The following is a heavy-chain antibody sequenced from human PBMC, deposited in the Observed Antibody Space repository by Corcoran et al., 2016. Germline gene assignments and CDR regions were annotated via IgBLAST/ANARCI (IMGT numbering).Heavy chain of an antibody. CDR1: GFTFSSYS. CDR3: AREVYYYDSSGYWAYYYYYGMDV. Sequence: EVQLVESGGGLVQPGGSLRLSCAASGFTFSSYSMNWVRQAPGKGLEWVSYISSSSSTIYYADSVKGRFTISRDNAKNSLYLQMNSLRAEDTAVYYCAREVYYYDSSGYWAYYYYYGMDVWGQGTTVTGSS. J-gene: IGHJ6*02. V-gene: IGHV3-48*04. CDR2: ISSSSSTI. D-gene: IGHD3-22*01.